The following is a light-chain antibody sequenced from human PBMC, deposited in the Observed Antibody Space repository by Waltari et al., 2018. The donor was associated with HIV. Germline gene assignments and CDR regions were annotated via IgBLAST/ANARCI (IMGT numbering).Light chain of an antibody. CDR3: SAYTSSSTPWV. Sequence: QSALTQPASVSGSPGQSITISCTGTSSDVGGYNYISWYQQYPGKAPQLMIYEVNNRPSGVSKRFSGSKSGNTASLTISGLQAEDEALYYCSAYTSSSTPWVFGGGTKLTVL. V-gene: IGLV2-14*01. CDR1: SSDVGGYNY. CDR2: EVN. J-gene: IGLJ3*02.